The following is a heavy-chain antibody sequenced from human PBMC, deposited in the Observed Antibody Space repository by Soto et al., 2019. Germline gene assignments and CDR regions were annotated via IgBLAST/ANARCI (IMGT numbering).Heavy chain of an antibody. CDR3: ASEVTRYNWFDP. CDR2: IYYSGST. J-gene: IGHJ5*02. D-gene: IGHD4-4*01. CDR1: GGSISSGGYY. Sequence: SETLSLTCTVSGGSISSGGYYWSWIRQHPGKGLEWIGYIYYSGSTYYNPSLKSRVTISVDTSKNQFSLKLSSVTAADTAVYYCASEVTRYNWFDPWGQGTLVTVSS. V-gene: IGHV4-31*03.